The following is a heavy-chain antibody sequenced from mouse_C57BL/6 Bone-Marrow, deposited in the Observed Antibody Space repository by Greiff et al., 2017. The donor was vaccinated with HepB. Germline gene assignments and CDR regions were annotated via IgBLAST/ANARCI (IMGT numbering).Heavy chain of an antibody. CDR3: ARHREPYGNYVRYYAMDY. J-gene: IGHJ4*01. CDR2: IWSDGST. D-gene: IGHD2-10*02. V-gene: IGHV2-6-1*01. Sequence: VQLKESGPGLVAPSQSLSITCTVSGFSLTSYGVHWVRQPPGKGLEWLVVIWSDGSTTYNSALKSRLSISKDNSKSQVFLKMNSLQTDDTAMYYCARHREPYGNYVRYYAMDYWGQGTSVTVSS. CDR1: GFSLTSYG.